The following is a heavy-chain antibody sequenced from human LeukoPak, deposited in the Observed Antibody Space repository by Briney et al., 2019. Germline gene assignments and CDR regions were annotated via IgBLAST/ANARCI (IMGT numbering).Heavy chain of an antibody. CDR3: TRQRPQSSTIAFDC. CDR1: GFTFDDFG. CDR2: IKWSGDDT. D-gene: IGHD5-24*01. J-gene: IGHJ4*02. V-gene: IGHV3-20*04. Sequence: GGSLRLSCAASGFTFDDFGISWVRQVPGKGLEWVSGIKWSGDDTGYADSVRGRFTISRDNAKNSVYLQMNILRAEDPAYYYCTRQRPQSSTIAFDCWGQGTLVTVSS.